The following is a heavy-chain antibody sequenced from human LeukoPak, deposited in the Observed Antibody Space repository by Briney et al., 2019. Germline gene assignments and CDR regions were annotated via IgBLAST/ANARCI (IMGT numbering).Heavy chain of an antibody. CDR1: GFTFSSYA. D-gene: IGHD2-2*01. Sequence: GGSLRLSCAASGFTFSSYAMHWVRQAPGKGLEWVAVISYDGSNKCYADSVKGRFTISRDNSKNTLYLQMNSLRAEDTAVYYCASRDRIVVVPAANLGPGNYYYGMDVWGQGTTVTVSS. CDR2: ISYDGSNK. J-gene: IGHJ6*02. CDR3: ASRDRIVVVPAANLGPGNYYYGMDV. V-gene: IGHV3-30-3*01.